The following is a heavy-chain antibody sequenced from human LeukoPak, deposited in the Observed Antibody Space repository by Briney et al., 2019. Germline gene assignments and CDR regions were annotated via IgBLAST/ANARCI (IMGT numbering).Heavy chain of an antibody. D-gene: IGHD3-22*01. J-gene: IGHJ5*02. CDR2: IYYSGST. V-gene: IGHV4-31*03. CDR1: GGSISSGGYY. Sequence: SQTLSLTCTVSGGSISSGGYYWSWIRQHPGKGLEWIGYIYYSGSTYYNPSLKSRVTISVDTSKNQFSLKLSSVTAADTAVYCCARADSSGYYYYWFDPWGQGTLVTVSS. CDR3: ARADSSGYYYYWFDP.